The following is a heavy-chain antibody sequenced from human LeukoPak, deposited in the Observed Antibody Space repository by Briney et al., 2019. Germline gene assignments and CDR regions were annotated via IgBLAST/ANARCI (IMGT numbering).Heavy chain of an antibody. J-gene: IGHJ6*03. V-gene: IGHV1-18*01. Sequence: GASVNVSCKASGYTFTSYGISWVRQAPGQGLEGMGWISAYNGNTNYAQKPQGRVTMTTDTSTSTAYMELRSLRSDDTAVYYCARGVGYYYYYYMDVWGKGTTVTVSS. CDR1: GYTFTSYG. CDR2: ISAYNGNT. D-gene: IGHD1-26*01. CDR3: ARGVGYYYYYYMDV.